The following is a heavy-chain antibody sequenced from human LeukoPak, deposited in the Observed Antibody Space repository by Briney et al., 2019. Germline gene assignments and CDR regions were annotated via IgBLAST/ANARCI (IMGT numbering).Heavy chain of an antibody. Sequence: KTSETLSLTCTVSGGSISSSSYYWGWIRQPPGKGLEWIGSIYYSGSTYYNPSLKSRVTISVDTSKNQFSLKLSSVTAADTAVYYCAREYGGYVNYWGQGTLVTVSS. CDR2: IYYSGST. D-gene: IGHD5-12*01. CDR3: AREYGGYVNY. J-gene: IGHJ4*02. CDR1: GGSISSSSYY. V-gene: IGHV4-39*02.